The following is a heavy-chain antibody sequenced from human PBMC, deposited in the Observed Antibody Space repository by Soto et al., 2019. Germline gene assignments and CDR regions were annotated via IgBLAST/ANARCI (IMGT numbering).Heavy chain of an antibody. V-gene: IGHV6-1*01. Sequence: PSQTLSLTCAISGDSVSSNSAAWNWIRQSPSRGLEWLGRTYYRSKWYNDYAVSVKSRITINPDTSKNQFSLKLSSVTAADTAVYYCARVVRYCSSTSCYTWNWFDPWGQGTLVTVSS. CDR2: TYYRSKWYN. D-gene: IGHD2-2*02. J-gene: IGHJ5*02. CDR3: ARVVRYCSSTSCYTWNWFDP. CDR1: GDSVSSNSAA.